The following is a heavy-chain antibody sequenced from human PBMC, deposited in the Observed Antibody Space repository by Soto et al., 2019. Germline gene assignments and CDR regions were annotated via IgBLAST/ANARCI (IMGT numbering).Heavy chain of an antibody. CDR1: GFTFSSYG. J-gene: IGHJ4*02. Sequence: GGSLRLSCAASGFTFSSYGMHWVRQAPGKGLEWVAVISYDGSNKYYADSVKGRFTISRDNSKNTLYLQMNSLRAEDTAVYYCAKDSWQWLVRYYFDYWGQGTLVTVSS. V-gene: IGHV3-30*18. CDR2: ISYDGSNK. CDR3: AKDSWQWLVRYYFDY. D-gene: IGHD6-19*01.